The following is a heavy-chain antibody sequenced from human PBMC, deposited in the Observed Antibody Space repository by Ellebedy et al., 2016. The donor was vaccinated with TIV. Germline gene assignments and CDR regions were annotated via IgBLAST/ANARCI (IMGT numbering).Heavy chain of an antibody. CDR2: IYGGHT. V-gene: IGHV4-39*07. CDR1: GGSISSTTHY. CDR3: SCWYYDSLTGHSTDFDY. J-gene: IGHJ4*02. Sequence: SETLSLTCLVSGGSISSTTHYWGWLRQPPGTGLDWIASIYGGHTNCSPYLQSRVTISGETSKNQFSLKLRSVTAADTAVYYCSCWYYDSLTGHSTDFDYWGQGTLVTVSS. D-gene: IGHD3-9*01.